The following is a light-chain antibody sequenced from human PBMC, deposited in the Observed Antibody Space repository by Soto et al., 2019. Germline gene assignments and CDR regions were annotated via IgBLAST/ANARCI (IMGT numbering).Light chain of an antibody. V-gene: IGKV1-33*01. J-gene: IGKJ3*01. CDR2: DAS. Sequence: DIPMTQSPSSLSASVGDRVTITCQARQDISNHLNWHQQKPGKAPKVLIYDASNLETGVPSRFSGSGYGTDFTFTISSLQPEDVATYSCQQGHNLPFTFGPGTKVVI. CDR1: QDISNH. CDR3: QQGHNLPFT.